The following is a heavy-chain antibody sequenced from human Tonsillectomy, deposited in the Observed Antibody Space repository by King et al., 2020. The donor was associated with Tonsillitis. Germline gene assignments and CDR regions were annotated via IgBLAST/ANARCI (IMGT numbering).Heavy chain of an antibody. CDR3: ARSRYYDSSGYYYFDY. CDR2: IYHSGST. Sequence: QLQESGSGLVKPSQTLSLTCAVSGGSISSGGYSWSWIRQPPGKGLEWIGYIYHSGSTYYNPSLKSRVTISVDRSKNQFSLKLSSVTAADTAVYYCARSRYYDSSGYYYFDYWGQGTLVTVSS. J-gene: IGHJ4*02. CDR1: GGSISSGGYS. V-gene: IGHV4-30-2*01. D-gene: IGHD3-22*01.